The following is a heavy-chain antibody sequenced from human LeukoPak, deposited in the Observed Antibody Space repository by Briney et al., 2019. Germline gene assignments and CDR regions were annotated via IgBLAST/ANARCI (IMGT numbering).Heavy chain of an antibody. D-gene: IGHD6-13*01. CDR1: GFTFSSFA. J-gene: IGHJ4*02. Sequence: PGGSLRLSCAASGFTFSSFAMHWVRQAPGKGVEWVAVISYDGSKKYYADSVKGRFTISRDNSKNTLYLQTNSLRTEDTAIYYCARVSGAAAATGGYSDYWGQGTLVTVSS. CDR3: ARVSGAAAATGGYSDY. CDR2: ISYDGSKK. V-gene: IGHV3-30*04.